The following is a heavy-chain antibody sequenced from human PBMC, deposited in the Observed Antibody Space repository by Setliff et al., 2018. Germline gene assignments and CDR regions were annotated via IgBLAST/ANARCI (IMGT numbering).Heavy chain of an antibody. CDR3: AKGGGRYHSDS. Sequence: PSETLSLTCTVSGGSISNSTFYWGWIRQPPGKGLEWIGSINYYGSIFDDGTTYSTYYNPSLKSRVTISVDKSTNQFSLKLNSVTAADTAAYYCAKGGGRYHSDSWGQGILVTVSS. V-gene: IGHV4-39*07. J-gene: IGHJ4*02. D-gene: IGHD1-1*01. CDR1: GGSISNSTFY. CDR2: INYYGSIFDDGTTYST.